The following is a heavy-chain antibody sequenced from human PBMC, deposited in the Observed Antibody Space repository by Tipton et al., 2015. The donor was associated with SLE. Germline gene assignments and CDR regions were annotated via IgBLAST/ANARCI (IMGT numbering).Heavy chain of an antibody. CDR2: ISGSGGST. J-gene: IGHJ4*02. CDR1: GFTFSSYA. Sequence: SLRLSCAASGFTFSSYAMSWVRQAPGKGLEWVSAISGSGGSTYYADSVRGRFTMSRDNSKNTLYLSMKSLRAEDTAVYYCAKAPLVSCAGTRCYSLDYWGQGTLVTVSS. V-gene: IGHV3-23*01. D-gene: IGHD2-2*01. CDR3: AKAPLVSCAGTRCYSLDY.